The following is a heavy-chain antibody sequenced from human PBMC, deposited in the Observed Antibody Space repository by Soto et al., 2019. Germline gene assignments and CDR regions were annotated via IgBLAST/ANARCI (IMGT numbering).Heavy chain of an antibody. J-gene: IGHJ4*02. Sequence: EVQLVESGGGSVQPGGSLRLSCAASGFTFSTFSMNWVRQAPGRGLEWISYISGGGRPISYADSVKGRFTISRDNAKNSLYLQMDSRTAEDTAVYYCARDLGWAFDSWGQGTLVTVSS. CDR2: ISGGGRPI. CDR3: ARDLGWAFDS. D-gene: IGHD6-19*01. V-gene: IGHV3-48*01. CDR1: GFTFSTFS.